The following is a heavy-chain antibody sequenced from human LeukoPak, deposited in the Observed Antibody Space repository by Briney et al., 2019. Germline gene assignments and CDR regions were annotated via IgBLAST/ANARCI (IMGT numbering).Heavy chain of an antibody. J-gene: IGHJ4*02. V-gene: IGHV3-23*01. CDR2: VIGSGGNT. CDR1: GFTFSGYA. CDR3: ARGGLYKFDY. Sequence: GGSLRLSCAASGFTFSGYAMSWVRQAPGKGLEWVSTVIGSGGNTYYADSVRGRFTISRDNSKNTLYLQINSLGADDTAVYYCARGGLYKFDYWGQGTLVTASS. D-gene: IGHD1-14*01.